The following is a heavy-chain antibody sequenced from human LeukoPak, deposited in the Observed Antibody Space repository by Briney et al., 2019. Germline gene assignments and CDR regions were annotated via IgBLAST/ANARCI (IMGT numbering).Heavy chain of an antibody. CDR1: GYTFTSYG. CDR2: ISTYNGNT. Sequence: ASVKVSCKASGYTFTSYGISWVRQAPGQGPEWMGWISTYNGNTNYAQKFQGRVTITADESTSTAYMELSSLRSEDTAVYYCATDKVVAATPVGGMDVWGQGTTVTVSS. D-gene: IGHD2-15*01. J-gene: IGHJ6*02. V-gene: IGHV1-18*01. CDR3: ATDKVVAATPVGGMDV.